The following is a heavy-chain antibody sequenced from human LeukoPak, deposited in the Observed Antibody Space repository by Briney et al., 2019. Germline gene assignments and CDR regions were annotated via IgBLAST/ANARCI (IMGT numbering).Heavy chain of an antibody. CDR1: GFTFSSYA. J-gene: IGHJ4*02. CDR2: ISGNSGRT. D-gene: IGHD5-18*01. Sequence: QPGGSLRLSCAASGFTFSSYAMSWVRQAPGKGLEWVSSISGNSGRTYYADSVKGRFSISRDNSNNTLYLQMNSLRAEDAAVYYCAKDHGYSNGDGFDNWGQGTLVTVSS. CDR3: AKDHGYSNGDGFDN. V-gene: IGHV3-23*01.